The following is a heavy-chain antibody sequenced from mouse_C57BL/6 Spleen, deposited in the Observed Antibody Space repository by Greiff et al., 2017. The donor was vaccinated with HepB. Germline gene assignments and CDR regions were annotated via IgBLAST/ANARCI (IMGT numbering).Heavy chain of an antibody. D-gene: IGHD3-1*01. Sequence: EVQLQQSGPELVKPGASVKMSCKASGYTFTDYYMHWVKQRHGKSLEWIGYINPNNGGTSYNQKFKGTATLTVNKTSSTSYMDLRSLTSEASAVYYYAPSDIGFDYWGQGTTLTVSS. CDR3: APSDIGFDY. CDR2: INPNNGGT. V-gene: IGHV1-22*01. CDR1: GYTFTDYY. J-gene: IGHJ2*01.